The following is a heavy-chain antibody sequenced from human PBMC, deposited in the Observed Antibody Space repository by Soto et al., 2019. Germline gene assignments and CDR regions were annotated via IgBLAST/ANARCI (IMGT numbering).Heavy chain of an antibody. CDR3: ARAYYDLSGPNKYRAFDF. J-gene: IGHJ3*01. V-gene: IGHV3-7*01. Sequence: GGSLRLSCAASGFTFSDYSMSWVRQSPGKGLEGVANIKQDGGEEDYVDSVKGRLTISRDNAKNSLYLQMNSLRAEDTAVYYCARAYYDLSGPNKYRAFDFWGKGTMVTVSS. CDR2: IKQDGGEE. CDR1: GFTFSDYS. D-gene: IGHD3-22*01.